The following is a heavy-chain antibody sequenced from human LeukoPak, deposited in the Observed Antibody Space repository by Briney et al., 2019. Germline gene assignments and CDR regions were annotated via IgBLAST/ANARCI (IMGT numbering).Heavy chain of an antibody. J-gene: IGHJ4*02. Sequence: SETLSLTCSVFGGSISSSSYYWGWIRQPPGKGLEWIGSIYYSGSSYYNPSLKSRVTISVDTSKNQFSLKLTSVTAADTAVYYCARRDCTSTACYAGSYYFDYWGQGTLVTVSS. CDR2: IYYSGSS. D-gene: IGHD2-2*01. CDR3: ARRDCTSTACYAGSYYFDY. CDR1: GGSISSSSYY. V-gene: IGHV4-39*01.